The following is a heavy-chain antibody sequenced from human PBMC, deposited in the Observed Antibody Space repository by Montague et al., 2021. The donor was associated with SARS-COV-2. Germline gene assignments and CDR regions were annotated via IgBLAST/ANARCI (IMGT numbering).Heavy chain of an antibody. J-gene: IGHJ6*03. CDR1: GTSFSGYY. D-gene: IGHD3-10*01. V-gene: IGHV4-34*01. Sequence: SETLSLTCAVHGTSFSGYYWNWIRQPPGKGLEWIGEINHGGSTKYSPSLKSRLTTSADTSKNQFSLKLTSVAAADTAVYYCARLGDGVVPSPILGVGPYHSYYYMDVWGKGTTVTVSS. CDR2: INHGGST. CDR3: ARLGDGVVPSPILGVGPYHSYYYMDV.